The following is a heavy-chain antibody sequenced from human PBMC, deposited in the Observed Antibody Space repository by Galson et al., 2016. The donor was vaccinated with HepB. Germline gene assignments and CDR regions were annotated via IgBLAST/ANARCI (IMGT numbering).Heavy chain of an antibody. CDR1: GFTFSTYA. J-gene: IGHJ4*02. CDR2: ISDSGGST. V-gene: IGHV3-23*01. Sequence: SLRLSCAASGFTFSTYALNWVRQAPGKGLKWVSAISDSGGSTYYADSVKGRFTISRDKSKNTLYLQMNSLRAEDTAVYYCAKEHSGYFDYWGQGTLVTVSS. CDR3: AKEHSGYFDY. D-gene: IGHD6-19*01.